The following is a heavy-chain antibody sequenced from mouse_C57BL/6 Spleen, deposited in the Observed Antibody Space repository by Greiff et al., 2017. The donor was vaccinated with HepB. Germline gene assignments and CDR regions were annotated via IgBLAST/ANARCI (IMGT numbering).Heavy chain of an antibody. D-gene: IGHD2-4*01. CDR2: IYPGDGDT. Sequence: QVQLQQSGAELVKPGASVKISCKASGYAFSSYWMNWVKQRPGKGLEWIGQIYPGDGDTNYNGKFKGKATLTADKSSSTAYMQLSSLTSEDSAVYFCARWDYPYAMDYWGQGTSGTVSS. CDR3: ARWDYPYAMDY. CDR1: GYAFSSYW. J-gene: IGHJ4*01. V-gene: IGHV1-80*01.